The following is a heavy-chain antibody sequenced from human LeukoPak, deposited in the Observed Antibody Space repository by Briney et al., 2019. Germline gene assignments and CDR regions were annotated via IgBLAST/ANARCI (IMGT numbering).Heavy chain of an antibody. V-gene: IGHV1-2*02. CDR3: ARGGLLRYFDWLLYSY. Sequence: ASVKVSCKASGYTFTGYYMHWVRQAPGQGLEWMGCINPNRGGTNYAQKFQGRVPMTRDTSISTAYMELSRLRSDDTAVYYCARGGLLRYFDWLLYSYWGQGTLVTVSS. J-gene: IGHJ4*02. CDR2: INPNRGGT. D-gene: IGHD3-9*01. CDR1: GYTFTGYY.